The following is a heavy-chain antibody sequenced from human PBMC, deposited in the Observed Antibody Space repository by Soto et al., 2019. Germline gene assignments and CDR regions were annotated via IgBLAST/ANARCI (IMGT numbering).Heavy chain of an antibody. CDR2: IYHSGTT. J-gene: IGHJ5*02. V-gene: IGHV4-59*01. CDR3: AREDSRWFDP. Sequence: SETLSLTCTVSDGSIRSYYWSWIRQSPGKGLEWIGYIYHSGTTSYNPSLKSRVTISINTSKNQFSLKLNSVTAADTAVYYCAREDSRWFDPWGQGALVTVSS. CDR1: DGSIRSYY.